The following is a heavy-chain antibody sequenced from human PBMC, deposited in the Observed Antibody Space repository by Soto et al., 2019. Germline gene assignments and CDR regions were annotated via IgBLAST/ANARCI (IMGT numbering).Heavy chain of an antibody. CDR3: ARDSRYCTSSSWYGEKNAFDI. CDR1: GGSISSGGYY. J-gene: IGHJ3*02. D-gene: IGHD2-2*01. CDR2: IYYSGST. V-gene: IGHV4-31*03. Sequence: QVQLQESGPGLVKPAQTLSLTCTVSGGSISSGGYYWSWIRQHPGKGLEWIGYIYYSGSTYYNPSLKSRVTIALDRAKDQLSLKLCSVTEADTAVYYCARDSRYCTSSSWYGEKNAFDIWGQGSMVIVSS.